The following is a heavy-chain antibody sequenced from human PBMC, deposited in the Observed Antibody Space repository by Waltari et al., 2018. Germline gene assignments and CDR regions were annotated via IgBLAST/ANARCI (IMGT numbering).Heavy chain of an antibody. V-gene: IGHV4-59*01. CDR2: IYYSGST. Sequence: QVQLQESGPGLVKPSETLSLTCTVSGGSISSYYWSWIRQPPGKGLEWIGYIYYSGSTNYNPSLKSRVTISVDTSKNQFSLKLSSVTAADTAVYYCARDSIAAADAYYYYYYMDVWGKGTTVTVSS. CDR3: ARDSIAAADAYYYYYYMDV. D-gene: IGHD6-13*01. CDR1: GGSISSYY. J-gene: IGHJ6*03.